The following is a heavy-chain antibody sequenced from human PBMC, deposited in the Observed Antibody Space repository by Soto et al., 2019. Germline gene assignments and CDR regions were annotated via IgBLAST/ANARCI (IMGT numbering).Heavy chain of an antibody. CDR2: IKTDGSIT. J-gene: IGHJ2*01. V-gene: IGHV3-74*01. CDR1: GFSFSSYW. CDR3: ARVKQGAGYFDL. Sequence: EVQLVESGGGLVQPGGSLRLSCAASGFSFSSYWMHWVRQAPGKGLVWVSRIKTDGSITNYADSVKGRFTISRDNAKNTLYVQMNSLRAEDTDVYSCARVKQGAGYFDLWGRGTLVTVSS. D-gene: IGHD3-16*01.